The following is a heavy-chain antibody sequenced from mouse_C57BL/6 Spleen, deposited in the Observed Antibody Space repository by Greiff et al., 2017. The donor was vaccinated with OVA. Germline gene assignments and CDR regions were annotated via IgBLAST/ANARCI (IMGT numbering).Heavy chain of an antibody. CDR3: ARSITTVVAPPFDY. V-gene: IGHV1-50*01. CDR1: GYTFTSYW. J-gene: IGHJ2*01. CDR2: IDPSDSYT. D-gene: IGHD1-1*01. Sequence: QVQLQQPGAELVKPGASVKLSCKASGYTFTSYWMQWVEQRPGQGLEWIGEIDPSDSYTNYNQKFKGKATLTVDTSSSTAYMQLSSLTSEDSAVYYCARSITTVVAPPFDYWGQGTTLTVSS.